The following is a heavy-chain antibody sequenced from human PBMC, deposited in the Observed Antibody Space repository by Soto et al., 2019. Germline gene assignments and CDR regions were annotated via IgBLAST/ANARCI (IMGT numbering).Heavy chain of an antibody. CDR2: INHVGGT. D-gene: IGHD3-16*01. CDR3: VRIRYQLPSSVLWLDP. J-gene: IGHJ5*02. V-gene: IGHV4-34*01. Sequence: SETLSLTCAVYGGFLSESYWTWIRQPPGKGLEWIGEINHVGGTNYNPPLKSRVTMPVDTSQNQFSLRLISVTAADTAMYFCVRIRYQLPSSVLWLDPWGQGTPVTVSS. CDR1: GGFLSESY.